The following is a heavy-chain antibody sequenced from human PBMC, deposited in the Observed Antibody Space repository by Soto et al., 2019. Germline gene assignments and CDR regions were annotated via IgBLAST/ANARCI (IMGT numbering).Heavy chain of an antibody. D-gene: IGHD6-19*01. Sequence: GGSLRLSCAASGFTFSSYGMHWVRQAPGKGLEWVAVIWYDGSNKYYADSVKGRFTISRDNSKNTLYLQMNSLRAEDTAVYYCTSPQRSRSDWHYYWGQGTLVTVSS. V-gene: IGHV3-33*01. CDR1: GFTFSSYG. CDR3: TSPQRSRSDWHYY. CDR2: IWYDGSNK. J-gene: IGHJ4*02.